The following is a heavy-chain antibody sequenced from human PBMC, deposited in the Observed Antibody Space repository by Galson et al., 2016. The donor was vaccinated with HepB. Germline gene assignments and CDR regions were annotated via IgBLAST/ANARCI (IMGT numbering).Heavy chain of an antibody. D-gene: IGHD3-10*01. CDR1: GDSVYNNGAA. Sequence: CAISGDSVYNNGAARVWIRQSPSRGLEWLGRTFYRSTWENHYTGSVRNRITISPDTSRIQFSLHLNSVTPEDTAVYYCARAVMLGRGMDVWGQGTTVTVSS. J-gene: IGHJ6*02. CDR2: TFYRSTWEN. CDR3: ARAVMLGRGMDV. V-gene: IGHV6-1*01.